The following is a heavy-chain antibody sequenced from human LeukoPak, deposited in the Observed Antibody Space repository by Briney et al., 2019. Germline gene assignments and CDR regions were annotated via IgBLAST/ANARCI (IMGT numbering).Heavy chain of an antibody. J-gene: IGHJ4*02. Sequence: SETLSLTCGVYGGSFSDYYWSWIRQPPGKGLEWIGDINHSRNTNYNPSLKSRVTISVDTSKNQFSLKLSSVTAADTAVYYCARRTFGMLTGYPYYFDYWGQGTLVTVSS. CDR3: ARRTFGMLTGYPYYFDY. CDR1: GGSFSDYY. D-gene: IGHD3-9*01. V-gene: IGHV4-34*01. CDR2: INHSRNT.